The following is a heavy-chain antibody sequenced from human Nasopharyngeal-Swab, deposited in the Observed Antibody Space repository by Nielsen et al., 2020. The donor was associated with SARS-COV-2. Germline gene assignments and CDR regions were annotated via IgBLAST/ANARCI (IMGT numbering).Heavy chain of an antibody. J-gene: IGHJ4*02. CDR2: VFGSGST. Sequence: WIRQPPGKGLEWIGYVFGSGSTNYNPALKSRVTISVDTSRNQISLEVRSVTAADTAVYYCARAEVPAALDYWGQGTLVTVSS. CDR3: ARAEVPAALDY. D-gene: IGHD2-2*01. V-gene: IGHV4-59*01.